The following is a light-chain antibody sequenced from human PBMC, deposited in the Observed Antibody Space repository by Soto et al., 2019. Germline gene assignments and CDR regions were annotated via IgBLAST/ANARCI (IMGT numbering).Light chain of an antibody. CDR1: SSNIGSNI. Sequence: QSVLTQPPSASGTPGQRVTISCSGGSSNIGSNIVNWYQQLPGAAPKLLIYSNSQRPSGVPDRFSGSKSGTSASLAISGLQSEDEAHYYCAAWDDSLNGPVFGGGTKLTVL. V-gene: IGLV1-44*01. CDR2: SNS. CDR3: AAWDDSLNGPV. J-gene: IGLJ2*01.